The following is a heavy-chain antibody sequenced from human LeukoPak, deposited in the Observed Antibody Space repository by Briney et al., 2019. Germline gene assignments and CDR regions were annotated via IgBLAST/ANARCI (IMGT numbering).Heavy chain of an antibody. CDR3: AELGITMIGGV. V-gene: IGHV3-69-1*02. CDR1: GFTFSDYY. CDR2: ISSSNTI. J-gene: IGHJ6*04. D-gene: IGHD3-10*02. Sequence: GGSLRLSCAASGFTFSDYYMSWIRQAPGKGLEWVSYISSSNTIYYADSVKGRFTISRDNAKNSLYLQMNSLRAEDTAVYYCAELGITMIGGVWGKGTTVIISS.